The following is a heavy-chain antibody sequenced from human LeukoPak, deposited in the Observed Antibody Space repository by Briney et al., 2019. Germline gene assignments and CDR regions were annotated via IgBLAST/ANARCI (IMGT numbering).Heavy chain of an antibody. J-gene: IGHJ4*02. V-gene: IGHV1-18*01. CDR3: ARDLGSVRSSWYYFDY. Sequence: ASVKVSCKASGYTFTSYGISWVRRAPGQGLEWMGWISAYNGNTNYAQKLQGRVTMTTDTSTSTAYMELRSLRSDDTAVYYCARDLGSVRSSWYYFDYWGRGTLVTVSS. CDR1: GYTFTSYG. D-gene: IGHD6-13*01. CDR2: ISAYNGNT.